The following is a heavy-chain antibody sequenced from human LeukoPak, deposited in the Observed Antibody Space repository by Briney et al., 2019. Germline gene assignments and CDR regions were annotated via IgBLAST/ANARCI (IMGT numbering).Heavy chain of an antibody. CDR1: GFTFSSYA. CDR2: ISGSGGST. J-gene: IGHJ4*02. V-gene: IGHV3-23*01. Sequence: QTGGSLRLSCAASGFTFSSYAMNWVRQAPGKGLDWVSAISGSGGSTYYADSVKGRFTISRDNSKNTLYLQMNSLRAEDTAVYYCAKSSGGLPRDYFDYWGQGTLVTVSS. CDR3: AKSSGGLPRDYFDY. D-gene: IGHD1-26*01.